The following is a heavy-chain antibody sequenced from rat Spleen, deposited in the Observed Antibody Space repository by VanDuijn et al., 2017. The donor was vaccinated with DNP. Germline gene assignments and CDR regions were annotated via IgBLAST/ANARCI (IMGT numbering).Heavy chain of an antibody. D-gene: IGHD1-5*01. CDR2: ISYSGST. V-gene: IGHV3-1*01. CDR1: DYSITSSY. Sequence: EVQLQESGPGLVKPSQSLSLTCSVTDYSITSSYRWNWIRKFPGNKLEWIGHISYSGSTSYNPSLKSRISITRDTSKNQFFLQLNSVSTEDTATYYCARWKIGPHYFDYWGQGIMVTVSS. CDR3: ARWKIGPHYFDY. J-gene: IGHJ2*01.